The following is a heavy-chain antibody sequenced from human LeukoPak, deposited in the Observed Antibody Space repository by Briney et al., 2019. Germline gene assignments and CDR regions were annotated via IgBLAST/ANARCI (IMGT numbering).Heavy chain of an antibody. CDR1: GYTFTSYG. V-gene: IGHV1-18*01. CDR3: ARDRNRPLWFGEFFPTLDY. Sequence: ASVKVSCKASGYTFTSYGISWVRQAPGQGLEWMGWISAYNGNTNYAQKLQGRVTMTTDTSTSTAYMELRSLRSDDTAVYYCARDRNRPLWFGEFFPTLDYWGQGTLVTVSS. CDR2: ISAYNGNT. J-gene: IGHJ4*02. D-gene: IGHD3-10*01.